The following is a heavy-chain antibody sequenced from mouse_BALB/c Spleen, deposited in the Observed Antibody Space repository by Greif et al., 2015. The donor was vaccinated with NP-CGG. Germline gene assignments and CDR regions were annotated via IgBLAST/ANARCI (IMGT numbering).Heavy chain of an antibody. D-gene: IGHD2-3*01. CDR3: ARGRWLLDY. J-gene: IGHJ2*01. V-gene: IGHV7-3*02. CDR1: GFTFTDYY. CDR2: IRNKANGYTT. Sequence: EVKLMESGGGLVQPGGSLRLSCATSGFTFTDYYMSWVRQPPGMALEWLGFIRNKANGYTTEYSASVKGRFTISRDNSQSILYPQMNTLRAEDSATYYCARGRWLLDYWGQGTTLTVSS.